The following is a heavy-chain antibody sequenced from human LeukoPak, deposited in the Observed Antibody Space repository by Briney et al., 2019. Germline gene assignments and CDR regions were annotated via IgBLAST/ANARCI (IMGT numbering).Heavy chain of an antibody. D-gene: IGHD3-10*01. CDR3: AREGTMVRGPDLIEANAFDI. V-gene: IGHV4-4*07. CDR1: GGSISRYY. CDR2: IYTSGST. J-gene: IGHJ3*02. Sequence: PSETLSLTCTASGGSISRYYWSWIRQPAGKGLEWIGRIYTSGSTNYNPSLKSRVTMSVYTSKNQFSLKLSSVTAADTAVYYCAREGTMVRGPDLIEANAFDIWGQGTMVTVSS.